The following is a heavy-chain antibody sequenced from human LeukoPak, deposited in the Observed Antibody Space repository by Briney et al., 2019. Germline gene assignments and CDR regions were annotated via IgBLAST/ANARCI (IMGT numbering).Heavy chain of an antibody. CDR3: AKDAQVYSTYDWRWFDP. Sequence: GGSLRLSCAASGFTFSTYGMHWVRQAPGKGLEWVTFIRSDGSNKYYADSVKGRFTISRDNSKNTLYLQMNGLRAEDTAIYYCAKDAQVYSTYDWRWFDPWGQGTLVTVSS. V-gene: IGHV3-30*02. D-gene: IGHD4-11*01. CDR1: GFTFSTYG. CDR2: IRSDGSNK. J-gene: IGHJ5*02.